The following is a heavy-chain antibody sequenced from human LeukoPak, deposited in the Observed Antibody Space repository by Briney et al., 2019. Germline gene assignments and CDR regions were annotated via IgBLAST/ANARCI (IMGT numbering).Heavy chain of an antibody. V-gene: IGHV3-30*02. J-gene: IGHJ6*03. CDR2: IRYDGSNK. Sequence: PGGSLRLSCAASGFTFSTYGMHWVRQAPGKGLEWVAFIRYDGSNKYYADSVKGRFTVSRDNSKNTLYLQMKSLRAEDTAVYYCAKGGGYEAQYYYYYLDVWGEGTTVTISS. CDR1: GFTFSTYG. D-gene: IGHD5-12*01. CDR3: AKGGGYEAQYYYYYLDV.